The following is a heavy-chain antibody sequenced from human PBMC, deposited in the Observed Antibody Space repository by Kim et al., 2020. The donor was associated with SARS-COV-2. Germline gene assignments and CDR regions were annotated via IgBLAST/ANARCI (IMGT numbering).Heavy chain of an antibody. J-gene: IGHJ4*02. V-gene: IGHV3-23*01. D-gene: IGHD2-8*01. CDR1: GFSFSSYA. Sequence: GGSLRLSCAASGFSFSSYAMSWVRQAPGKGLEWVSAISGSGSNTYYADSVKGRFTISRDNSKNTLYLQMNSLRAEDTAVYYCAKDHNGRRGAGLFDYWGQGTLVTVSS. CDR3: AKDHNGRRGAGLFDY. CDR2: ISGSGSNT.